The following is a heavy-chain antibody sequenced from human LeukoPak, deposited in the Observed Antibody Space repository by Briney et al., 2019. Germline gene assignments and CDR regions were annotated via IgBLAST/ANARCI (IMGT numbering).Heavy chain of an antibody. CDR1: GYSISSGYY. V-gene: IGHV4-38-2*02. J-gene: IGHJ4*02. D-gene: IGHD4-17*01. CDR3: ARDRSPYGDYMFDF. Sequence: SETLSLTCAVSGYSISSGYYWGWIRQPPGKGLKWIGSIHHGGSTYYDPSLKSRVTISLDTSKDQLSLKVRSVTAADTAVYYCARDRSPYGDYMFDFWGQGTLVTVSS. CDR2: IHHGGST.